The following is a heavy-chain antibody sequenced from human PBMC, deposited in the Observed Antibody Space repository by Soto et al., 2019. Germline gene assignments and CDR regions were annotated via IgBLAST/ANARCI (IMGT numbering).Heavy chain of an antibody. CDR2: IYYSGST. CDR3: ARDPPLYDSSGYYSFSPFDY. Sequence: PSETLSLTYTVSGGSISSGGYYWSWIRQHPGKGLEWIGYIYYSGSTYYNPSLKSRVTISVGTSKNQFSLKLSSVTAADTAVYYCARDPPLYDSSGYYSFSPFDYWGQGTLVTVSS. CDR1: GGSISSGGYY. D-gene: IGHD3-22*01. J-gene: IGHJ4*02. V-gene: IGHV4-31*03.